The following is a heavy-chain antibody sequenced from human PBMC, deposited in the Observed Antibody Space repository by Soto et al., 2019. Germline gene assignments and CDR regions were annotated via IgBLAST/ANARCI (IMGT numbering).Heavy chain of an antibody. Sequence: GGSLRLSCAASGFSVSGSYMGWVRQAPGKGLEWVSVIYRGGGTYYVDSVKGRFTISRDNSENTLYLQMNSLRAEDTAVYYCASGGSSLNFDSWGQGTLVTVSS. CDR3: ASGGSSLNFDS. CDR1: GFSVSGSY. D-gene: IGHD6-6*01. CDR2: IYRGGGT. J-gene: IGHJ4*02. V-gene: IGHV3-53*01.